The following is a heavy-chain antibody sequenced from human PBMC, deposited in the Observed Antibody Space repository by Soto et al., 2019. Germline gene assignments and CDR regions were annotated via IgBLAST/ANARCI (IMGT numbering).Heavy chain of an antibody. J-gene: IGHJ6*02. V-gene: IGHV3-33*01. CDR3: ARGTGTLIYYYYGMDV. D-gene: IGHD1-7*01. CDR1: GFTFSSYG. Sequence: GGSLRLSCAASGFTFSSYGMHWVRQAPGKGLEWVAVIWYDGSNKYYADSVKGRFTISRDNSKNTLYLQMNSLRAEDTAVYYCARGTGTLIYYYYGMDVWGQGTTVTVSS. CDR2: IWYDGSNK.